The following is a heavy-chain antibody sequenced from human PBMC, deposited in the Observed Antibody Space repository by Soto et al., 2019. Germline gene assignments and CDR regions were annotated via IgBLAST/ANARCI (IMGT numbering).Heavy chain of an antibody. CDR2: INPSGYTS. J-gene: IGHJ4*02. D-gene: IGHD1-1*01. CDR1: GYTFIDYY. CDR3: ARDLHGAFTTMAH. V-gene: IGHV1-46*01. Sequence: QVQMMQSGAEVKKPGASVKVSCKASGYTFIDYYIHWVRQAPGQGLEWMGIINPSGYTSTLSQRFQGRLTMTSDTYTSTVYMELGSLTSEDTAIYYCARDLHGAFTTMAHWGQGTLVTVSS.